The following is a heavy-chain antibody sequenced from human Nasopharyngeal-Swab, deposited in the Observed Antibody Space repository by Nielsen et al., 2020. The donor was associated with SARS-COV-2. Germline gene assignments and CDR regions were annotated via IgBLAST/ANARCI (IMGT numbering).Heavy chain of an antibody. V-gene: IGHV2-70*01. CDR2: IDWDDDK. CDR3: ARILRTGTSNYYYGMDV. J-gene: IGHJ6*02. D-gene: IGHD1-1*01. Sequence: SGATLVKPTQTLTLTCTFSGFSLSTSGMCVSWIRQPPGKALEWLALIDWDDDKYYSTSLKTRLTISKDTSKNQVVLTMTNMDPVDTATYYCARILRTGTSNYYYGMDVWGQGTTVTVSS. CDR1: GFSLSTSGMC.